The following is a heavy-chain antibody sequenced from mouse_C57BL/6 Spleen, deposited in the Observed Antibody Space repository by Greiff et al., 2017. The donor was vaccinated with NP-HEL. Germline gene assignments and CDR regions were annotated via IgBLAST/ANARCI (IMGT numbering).Heavy chain of an antibody. CDR1: GYTFTSYW. CDR3: ARGWELCALAY. J-gene: IGHJ3*01. CDR2: IHPNSGST. Sequence: QVQLQQPGAELVKPGASVKLSCKASGYTFTSYWMHWVKQRPGQGLEWIGMIHPNSGSTNYNAKFQSKATLTVDKSSSTAYMQLSSLTSEVSAVYYWARGWELCALAYWGQGTLVTDS. V-gene: IGHV1-64*01. D-gene: IGHD1-1*02.